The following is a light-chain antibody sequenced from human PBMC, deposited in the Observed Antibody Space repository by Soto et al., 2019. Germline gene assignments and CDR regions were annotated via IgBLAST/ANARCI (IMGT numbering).Light chain of an antibody. V-gene: IGKV2-24*01. J-gene: IGKJ2*01. Sequence: DVVMTQTPLSSLVPLGRPASISCKFSQSLELCDVNTSLNWLHQRPGQPPSLFIYKVSHRFSGVPDRFSGSGAGTDFTLKISRVEAEDVGIYYCMHATHYRPYTFGPGTKLEIK. CDR1: QSLELCDVNTS. CDR2: KVS. CDR3: MHATHYRPYT.